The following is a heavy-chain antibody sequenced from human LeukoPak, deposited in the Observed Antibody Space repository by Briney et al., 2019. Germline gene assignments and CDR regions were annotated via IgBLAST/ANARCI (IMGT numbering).Heavy chain of an antibody. Sequence: GGSLRLSCAASGFTVSSNYMSWVRQAPGKGLEWVALIWYDGSNKYYADSGKGRFTISRDNSKNTLYLQMNSLKAEDTVVYYCARDVGNHCSGGSCYSGSWFDPWGQGTLVTVSS. J-gene: IGHJ5*02. CDR3: ARDVGNHCSGGSCYSGSWFDP. V-gene: IGHV3-33*08. D-gene: IGHD2-15*01. CDR1: GFTVSSNY. CDR2: IWYDGSNK.